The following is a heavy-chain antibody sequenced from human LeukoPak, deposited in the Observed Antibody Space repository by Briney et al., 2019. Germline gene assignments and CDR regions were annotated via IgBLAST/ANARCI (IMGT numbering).Heavy chain of an antibody. CDR3: ARNSCPSGSCYENRGYFDY. CDR1: GGSISSATYY. Sequence: SETLSLTCTVSGGSISSATYYWSWIRQPAGRGLEWIGRIYTSGSTNYNPSLKSRVTISVDTSKNQFSLKLSSVTAADTAVYYCARNSCPSGSCYENRGYFDYWGQGTLVTVSS. D-gene: IGHD2-15*01. CDR2: IYTSGST. V-gene: IGHV4-61*02. J-gene: IGHJ4*02.